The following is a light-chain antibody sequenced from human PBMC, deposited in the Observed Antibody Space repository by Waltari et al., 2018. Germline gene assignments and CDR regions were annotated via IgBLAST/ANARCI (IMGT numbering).Light chain of an antibody. CDR3: AAWDDSLNGPV. CDR1: SSNIGDNT. V-gene: IGLV1-44*01. CDR2: GTI. Sequence: QSVLTQPPSASGTPGQSIIISCSGSSSNIGDNTVTWYQQVPGTAPKLLIYGTIERPSGVSNRLPGSKSGTSASLAISALQPEDEADYYCAAWDDSLNGPVFGTGTKVTVL. J-gene: IGLJ1*01.